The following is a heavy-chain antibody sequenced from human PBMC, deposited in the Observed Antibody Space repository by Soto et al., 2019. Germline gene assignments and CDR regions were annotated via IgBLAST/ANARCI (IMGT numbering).Heavy chain of an antibody. J-gene: IGHJ4*02. CDR3: ARDDGLAYCGGDCYS. Sequence: QVQLVQSGAEVKKPGSSVKVSCKASGGTFSSYTISWVRQAPGQGLEWMGRIIPILGIANYAQKFQCRVTITADKSTSTAYMELSSLRSEDTAVYYCARDDGLAYCGGDCYSWGQGTLVTVSS. D-gene: IGHD2-21*02. V-gene: IGHV1-69*02. CDR1: GGTFSSYT. CDR2: IIPILGIA.